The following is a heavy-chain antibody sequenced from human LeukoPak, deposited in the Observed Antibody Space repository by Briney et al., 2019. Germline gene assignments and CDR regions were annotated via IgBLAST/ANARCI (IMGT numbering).Heavy chain of an antibody. CDR2: IIPILGIA. J-gene: IGHJ4*02. CDR1: GGTFSSYA. D-gene: IGHD3-10*01. Sequence: SVKVSCKASGGTFSSYAISWVRQAPGQGLEWMGRIIPILGIANYAQKFQGRVTITADKSTSTVYMELSSLRSEDTAVYYCARDGDYGSGPAVATDYWGQGTLVTVSS. V-gene: IGHV1-69*04. CDR3: ARDGDYGSGPAVATDY.